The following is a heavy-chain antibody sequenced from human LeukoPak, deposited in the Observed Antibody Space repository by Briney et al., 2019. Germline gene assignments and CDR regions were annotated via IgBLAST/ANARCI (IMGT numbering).Heavy chain of an antibody. D-gene: IGHD7-27*01. CDR2: IYYSGST. CDR3: ARGWGYFDY. Sequence: SETLPLTCTVSGGSISNYYWTWIRQPPGKGLEWIGYIYYSGSTNYSPSLKSRVTISVDTSKNQFSLKLTSVTAADTAVYYCARGWGYFDYWGQGTLVTVSS. V-gene: IGHV4-59*01. J-gene: IGHJ4*02. CDR1: GGSISNYY.